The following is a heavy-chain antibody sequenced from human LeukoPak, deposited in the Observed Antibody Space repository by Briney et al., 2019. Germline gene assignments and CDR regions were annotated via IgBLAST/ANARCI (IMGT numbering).Heavy chain of an antibody. CDR2: ISGSGTST. V-gene: IGHV3-23*01. D-gene: IGHD6-13*01. Sequence: GGSLRLSCAASGFTFSSYAMNWVRQAPGKGLEWVSVISGSGTSTYYADSVKGRFTISRDNSKNTLYLQMNSLRAEDTAVYYCARSSSWYYFDYWGQGTLVTVSS. J-gene: IGHJ4*02. CDR1: GFTFSSYA. CDR3: ARSSSWYYFDY.